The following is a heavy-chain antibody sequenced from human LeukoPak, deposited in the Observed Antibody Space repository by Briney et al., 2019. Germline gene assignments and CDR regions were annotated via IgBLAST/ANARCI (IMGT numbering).Heavy chain of an antibody. CDR2: TYYRSQWYN. CDR3: AGGYAFDV. CDR1: GDSVSSYTAN. Sequence: SQTLSLTCAISGDSVSSYTANWNWIRQSPSRGLEWLGRTYYRSQWYNDYARSVMSRISVDPDTSKSQFSLHLSSVTPDDTAVYYCAGGYAFDVWGQGTMVTVSS. J-gene: IGHJ3*01. V-gene: IGHV6-1*01.